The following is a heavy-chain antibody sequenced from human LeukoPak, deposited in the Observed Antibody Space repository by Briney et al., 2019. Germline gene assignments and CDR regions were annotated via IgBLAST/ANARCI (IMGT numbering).Heavy chain of an antibody. CDR2: VSGSGAIT. Sequence: GGSLRLSCAASGFTFSSYAMSWVRQVPGKGLEWVSAVSGSGAITYYADPVKGRFTISRDNSKNTLYLQMNGLRAEDTALYYCAQAEDRWDLLNYFDFWGQGTLVTVSS. J-gene: IGHJ4*02. CDR3: AQAEDRWDLLNYFDF. V-gene: IGHV3-23*01. CDR1: GFTFSSYA. D-gene: IGHD1-26*01.